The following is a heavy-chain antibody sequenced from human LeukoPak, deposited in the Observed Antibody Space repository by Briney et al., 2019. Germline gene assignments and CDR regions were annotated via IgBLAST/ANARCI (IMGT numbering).Heavy chain of an antibody. J-gene: IGHJ3*02. D-gene: IGHD6-13*01. CDR2: IYYSGST. Sequence: SETLSLTCTVSGGSISSYYWSWIRQPPGKGLEWIGYIYYSGSTNYNPSLKSRVTISVDTSKNQYSLKLSSVTAADTAVYYCASPRIAAANDAFDIWGQGTMVTVSS. CDR3: ASPRIAAANDAFDI. V-gene: IGHV4-59*08. CDR1: GGSISSYY.